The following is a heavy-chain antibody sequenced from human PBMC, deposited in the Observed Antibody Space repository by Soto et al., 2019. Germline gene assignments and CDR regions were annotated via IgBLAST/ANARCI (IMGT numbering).Heavy chain of an antibody. J-gene: IGHJ4*02. Sequence: SETLSLTCAISGDSVSSNSAAWNWIRQSPSRGLEWLGRTYYRSKWYNDYAVSVKSRITINPDTSKNQFSLQLNSVTPEDTAVYYCARGISSSWAPHFDYWGQGTLVTVSS. CDR3: ARGISSSWAPHFDY. CDR1: GDSVSSNSAA. CDR2: TYYRSKWYN. V-gene: IGHV6-1*01. D-gene: IGHD6-13*01.